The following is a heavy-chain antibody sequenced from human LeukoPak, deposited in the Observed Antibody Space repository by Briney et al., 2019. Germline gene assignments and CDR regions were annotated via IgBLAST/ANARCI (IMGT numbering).Heavy chain of an antibody. D-gene: IGHD2-2*01. CDR2: IIPIFGTA. CDR3: ARVRARYCSSTSCYHLDY. CDR1: GGTFSSYA. Sequence: ASVKVSCKASGGTFSSYAISWVRQAPGQGLEWMGGIIPIFGTANYAQKFQGRVTITTDESTSTAYMELSSLRSEDTAVYYCARVRARYCSSTSCYHLDYWGQGTLVTVSS. V-gene: IGHV1-69*05. J-gene: IGHJ4*02.